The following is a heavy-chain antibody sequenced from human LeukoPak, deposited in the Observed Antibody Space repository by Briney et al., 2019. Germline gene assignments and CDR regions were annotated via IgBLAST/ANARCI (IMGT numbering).Heavy chain of an antibody. V-gene: IGHV3-23*01. J-gene: IGHJ4*02. CDR2: SGSGGST. D-gene: IGHD3-10*01. CDR1: GFSFSNYA. CDR3: AKDTMFRDYYGSGSPDY. Sequence: PGGSLRLSCAASGFSFSNYAMSWVRQAPGKGLEWVSASGSGGSTYYADSVKGRFTISRGSSKNSLYLQMNSLRAEDTAVYYCAKDTMFRDYYGSGSPDYWGQGTLVTVSS.